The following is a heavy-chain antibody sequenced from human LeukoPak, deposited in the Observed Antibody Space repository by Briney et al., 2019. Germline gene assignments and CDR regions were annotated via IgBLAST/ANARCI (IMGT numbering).Heavy chain of an antibody. CDR1: GFTFSSYA. CDR3: ARISHWAYYMDV. V-gene: IGHV3-48*04. CDR2: ISTSGSTI. J-gene: IGHJ6*03. D-gene: IGHD3-16*01. Sequence: GGSLRLSCAASGFTFSSYAMSWVRQAPGRGLEWVSYISTSGSTIYYADSVKGRFTISRDNAKNSLYLQMNSLRAEDTAVYYCARISHWAYYMDVWGKGTTVTISS.